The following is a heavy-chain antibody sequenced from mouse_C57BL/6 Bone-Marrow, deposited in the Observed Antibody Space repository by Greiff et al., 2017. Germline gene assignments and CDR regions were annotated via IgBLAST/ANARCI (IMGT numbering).Heavy chain of an antibody. J-gene: IGHJ2*01. D-gene: IGHD1-1*01. CDR2: IHPNSGST. CDR1: GYTFTSYW. Sequence: QVQLQQPGAELVKPGASVKLSCKASGYTFTSYWMHWVKQRPGQGLEWIGMIHPNSGSTNYNEKFKSKATLTVDKSSSTAYMQLSSLTSGDSAVYYCARLLRAYFDYWGQGTTLTVSS. CDR3: ARLLRAYFDY. V-gene: IGHV1-64*01.